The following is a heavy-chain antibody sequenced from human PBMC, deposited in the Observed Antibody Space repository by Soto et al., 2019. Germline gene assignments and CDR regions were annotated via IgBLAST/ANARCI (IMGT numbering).Heavy chain of an antibody. CDR2: IAFDESTE. Sequence: QVLLVESGGGVVQPGTSLRLSCAGSGFTFSTYGMYWVRQAPRGLEWVAAIAFDESTEYYSDSVKGRFIISRDNSKNTLYLQMNSLRPEDTAIYYCAKGGFRGFDYWGQGTLVTVSS. J-gene: IGHJ4*02. V-gene: IGHV3-30*18. CDR3: AKGGFRGFDY. D-gene: IGHD3-16*01. CDR1: GFTFSTYG.